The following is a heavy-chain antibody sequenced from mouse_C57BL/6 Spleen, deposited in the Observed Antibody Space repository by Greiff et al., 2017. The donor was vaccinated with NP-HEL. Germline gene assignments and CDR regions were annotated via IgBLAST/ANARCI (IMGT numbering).Heavy chain of an antibody. J-gene: IGHJ4*01. CDR1: GFSLTSYG. V-gene: IGHV2-5*01. CDR2: IWRGGST. Sequence: QVQLKESGPGLVQPSQSLSITCTVSGFSLTSYGVHWVRQSPGKGLEWLGVIWRGGSTDYNAAFMSRLSITKDNSKSQVFFKMNSLQADDTAIYYGAKNECYYYGSRWAMDYWGKGTSVTVSS. CDR3: AKNECYYYGSRWAMDY. D-gene: IGHD1-1*01.